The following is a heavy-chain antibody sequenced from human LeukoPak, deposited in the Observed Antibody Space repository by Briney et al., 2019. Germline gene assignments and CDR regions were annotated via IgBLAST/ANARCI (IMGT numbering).Heavy chain of an antibody. V-gene: IGHV1-46*01. Sequence: ASVKVSCKASGGTFSSYAISWVRQAPGQGLEWMGVINPSGTGTIYAQKFQGRITMSRDTSTSTVYMELSSLRSEDAAFYYCARGPSITMVRGGQWYYYMDVWGKGTTVTISS. D-gene: IGHD3-10*01. CDR3: ARGPSITMVRGGQWYYYMDV. J-gene: IGHJ6*03. CDR1: GGTFSSYA. CDR2: INPSGTGT.